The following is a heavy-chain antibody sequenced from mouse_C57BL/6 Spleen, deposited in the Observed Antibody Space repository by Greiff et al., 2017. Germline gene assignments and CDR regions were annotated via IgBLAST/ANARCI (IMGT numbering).Heavy chain of an antibody. D-gene: IGHD3-2*02. V-gene: IGHV5-6*01. CDR2: ISSGGSYT. J-gene: IGHJ3*01. CDR3: ARQPETAQATSFAY. Sequence: EVHLVESGGDLVKPGGSLKLSCAASGFTFSSYGMSWVRQTPDKRLEWVATISSGGSYTYYPDSVKGRCTISRDNAKNTLYLQMSILKSEDTAMYYCARQPETAQATSFAYWGQGTLVTVSA. CDR1: GFTFSSYG.